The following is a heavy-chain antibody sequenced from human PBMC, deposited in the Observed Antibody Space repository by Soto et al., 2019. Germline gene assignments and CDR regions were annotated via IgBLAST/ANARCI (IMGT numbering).Heavy chain of an antibody. CDR2: IYYSGST. V-gene: IGHV4-39*01. CDR3: ARTPNGYGRDV. CDR1: GGSISSSSYY. J-gene: IGHJ6*02. Sequence: SETLSLTCTVSGGSISSSSYYWGWIRQPPGKGLEWIGSIYYSGSTYYNPSLKSRVTISVDTSKNQFSLKLSSVTAADTAVYYCARTPNGYGRDVWGQGTTVTVAS. D-gene: IGHD2-8*01.